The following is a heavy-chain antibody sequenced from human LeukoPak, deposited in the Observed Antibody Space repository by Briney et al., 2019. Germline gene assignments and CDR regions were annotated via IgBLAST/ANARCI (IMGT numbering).Heavy chain of an antibody. J-gene: IGHJ4*02. CDR3: AIWTSGNY. D-gene: IGHD1-1*01. CDR1: GFTFADAW. CDR2: MDPTGSQK. Sequence: GGSLRLSCAASGFTFADAWMSWARQAPGKGLEWVANMDPTGSQKRYVDSVKGRFTISKDNPGASLYLDMHSLRAEDTAIYYCAIWTSGNYWGKGTLVTVSS. V-gene: IGHV3-7*01.